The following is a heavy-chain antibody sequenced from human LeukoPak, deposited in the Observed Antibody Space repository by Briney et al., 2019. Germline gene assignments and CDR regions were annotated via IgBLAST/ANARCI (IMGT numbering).Heavy chain of an antibody. J-gene: IGHJ4*02. Sequence: PGRSLRLSCAASGFTFSSYTMNWVRQAPGKGLEWVSSITSSSSYICYADSVKGRFTISRDNAKNSLYLHMNSLRAEDTAVYYCAADYDFDYWGQGTLVTVSS. CDR2: ITSSSSYI. D-gene: IGHD4-17*01. CDR3: AADYDFDY. V-gene: IGHV3-21*01. CDR1: GFTFSSYT.